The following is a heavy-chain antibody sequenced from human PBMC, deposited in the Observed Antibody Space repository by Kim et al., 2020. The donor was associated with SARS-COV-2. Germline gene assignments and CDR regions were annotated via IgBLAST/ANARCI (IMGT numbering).Heavy chain of an antibody. CDR3: AADPYGYKGYFDN. J-gene: IGHJ4*01. CDR2: INGGGFDT. CDR1: GLTFSRYA. V-gene: IGHV3-23*01. D-gene: IGHD5-18*01. Sequence: GGSLRLSCAASGLTFSRYAMVWVRQAPGKGLEWVSAINGGGFDTYYTESVKGRFTISRDNSKNTVFLQMISLRAEDTAVYFCAADPYGYKGYFDNWGQG.